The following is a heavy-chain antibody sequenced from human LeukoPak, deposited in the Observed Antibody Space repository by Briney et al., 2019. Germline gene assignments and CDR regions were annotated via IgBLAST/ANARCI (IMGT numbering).Heavy chain of an antibody. CDR1: GFTFSSYS. V-gene: IGHV3-21*01. Sequence: PGGTLRLSCAASGFTFSSYSMNWVRQAPGKGLEWVSSISSSSSYIYYADSVKGRFTISRDNAKNSLYLQMNSLRAEDTAVYYCARDPPSIAARPNYFDYWGQGTPVTVSS. CDR3: ARDPPSIAARPNYFDY. D-gene: IGHD6-6*01. CDR2: ISSSSSYI. J-gene: IGHJ4*02.